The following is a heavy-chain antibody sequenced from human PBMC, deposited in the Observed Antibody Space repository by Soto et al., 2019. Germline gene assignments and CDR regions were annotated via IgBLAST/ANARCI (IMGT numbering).Heavy chain of an antibody. CDR2: IDNNGGT. J-gene: IGHJ6*02. Sequence: QVQLQESGPGLVKPSETLSLTCTVSGDSVSSYKWSWIRQTPGKGLEWIGYIDNNGGTSYNPSLRSRVTMSVDTSTKQFSLRLNSVIAADTAVYYGVRQGFGALHGLVDVWGQGTTVTVSS. V-gene: IGHV4-59*08. CDR3: VRQGFGALHGLVDV. CDR1: GDSVSSYK. D-gene: IGHD3-10*01.